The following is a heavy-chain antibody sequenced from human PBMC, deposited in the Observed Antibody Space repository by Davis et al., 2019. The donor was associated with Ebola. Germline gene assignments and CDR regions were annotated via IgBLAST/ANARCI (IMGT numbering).Heavy chain of an antibody. CDR1: GGSISSSSYY. V-gene: IGHV4-39*07. CDR2: INHSGST. Sequence: SETLSLTCTVSGGSISSSSYYWGWIRQPPGKGLEWIGEINHSGSTNYNPSLKSRVTISVDTSKNQFSLKLSSVTAADTAVYYCARYGDYYYYGMDVWGQGTTVTVSS. CDR3: ARYGDYYYYGMDV. J-gene: IGHJ6*02. D-gene: IGHD4-17*01.